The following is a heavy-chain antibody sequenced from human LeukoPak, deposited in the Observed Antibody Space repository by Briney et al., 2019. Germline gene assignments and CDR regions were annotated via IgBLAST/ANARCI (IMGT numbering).Heavy chain of an antibody. CDR3: ARDVRKMDLVGAPSCDY. CDR1: GYTFTSYG. J-gene: IGHJ4*02. CDR2: ISAYNGNT. Sequence: ASVKVSCKASGYTFTSYGISWVRQAPGQGREWMGWISAYNGNTNYAQKLQGRVTMTTDTSTSTAYMELRSLRSDDTAVYYCARDVRKMDLVGAPSCDYWGQGTLVTVSS. D-gene: IGHD1-26*01. V-gene: IGHV1-18*01.